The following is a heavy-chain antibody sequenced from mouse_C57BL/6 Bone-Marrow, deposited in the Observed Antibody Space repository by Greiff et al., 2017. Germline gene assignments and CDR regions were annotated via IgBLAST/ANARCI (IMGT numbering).Heavy chain of an antibody. CDR2: IHPNSGST. CDR3: ARRITTVDWYFDV. Sequence: QVQLQQPGAELVKPGASVTLSCKASGYTFTSYWMHWVKQRPGQGLEWIGMIHPNSGSTNYNEKFKSKATLTVDKSSSTAYMQLSSLTSEDSAVYYCARRITTVDWYFDVGGTGTTVTVSS. CDR1: GYTFTSYW. V-gene: IGHV1-64*01. D-gene: IGHD1-1*01. J-gene: IGHJ1*03.